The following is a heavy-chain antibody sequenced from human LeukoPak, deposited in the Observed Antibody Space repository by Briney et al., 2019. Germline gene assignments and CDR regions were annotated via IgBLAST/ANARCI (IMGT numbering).Heavy chain of an antibody. D-gene: IGHD2-2*01. Sequence: RSSETLSLTCTVSGGSISSSSYYWGWIRQPPGKGLEWIGSIYYSGSTYYNPSLKSRVTISVDTSKNQFSLKLSSVTAAATAVYYCAREGQLQVFDRAAYWFDPWGQGTLVTVSS. V-gene: IGHV4-39*07. CDR2: IYYSGST. CDR3: AREGQLQVFDRAAYWFDP. CDR1: GGSISSSSYY. J-gene: IGHJ5*02.